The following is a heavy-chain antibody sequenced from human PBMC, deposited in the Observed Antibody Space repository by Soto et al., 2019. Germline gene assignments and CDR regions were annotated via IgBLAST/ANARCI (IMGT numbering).Heavy chain of an antibody. V-gene: IGHV2-5*02. CDR2: IYWDDDK. J-gene: IGHJ5*02. D-gene: IGHD3-9*01. CDR1: GFSLSTSGVG. CDR3: ARSAGDILTGYYAPFDP. Sequence: QITLKESGPPLVKPTQTLTLTCTFSGFSLSTSGVGVGWIRQPPGKALEWLALIYWDDDKRYSPSLKSRLTITKDTSKNQVVLTMTNMDPVDTATYYCARSAGDILTGYYAPFDPWGQGTLVTVSS.